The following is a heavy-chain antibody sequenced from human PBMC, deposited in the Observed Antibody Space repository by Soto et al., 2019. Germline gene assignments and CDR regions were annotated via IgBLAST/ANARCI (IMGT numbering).Heavy chain of an antibody. Sequence: QVQLVESGGGVVQPGRSLRLSCAASGFTFSSYGMHWVRQAPGKGLEWVAVIWYDGSNKYYADSVKGRFTISGDNSKNTLYLQMNSLRAEDTAVYYCASWRLQGFDPWGQGTLVTVSS. CDR3: ASWRLQGFDP. CDR2: IWYDGSNK. V-gene: IGHV3-33*01. J-gene: IGHJ5*02. CDR1: GFTFSSYG. D-gene: IGHD4-4*01.